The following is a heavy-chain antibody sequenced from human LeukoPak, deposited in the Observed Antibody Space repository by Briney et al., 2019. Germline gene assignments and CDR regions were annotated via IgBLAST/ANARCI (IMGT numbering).Heavy chain of an antibody. Sequence: PSETLSLTCTVSGGSISSSSYYWGWIRQPPGKGLEWIGSIYYSGTSYYNPSLKSRVTISVDTSKNQFSLKLSSVTAADTAVYYCARISYYGTYWGQGTLVTVSS. D-gene: IGHD3-10*01. V-gene: IGHV4-39*01. CDR3: ARISYYGTY. CDR1: GGSISSSSYY. J-gene: IGHJ4*02. CDR2: IYYSGTS.